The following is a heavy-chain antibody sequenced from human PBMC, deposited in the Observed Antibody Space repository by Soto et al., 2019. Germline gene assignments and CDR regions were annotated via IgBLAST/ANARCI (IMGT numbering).Heavy chain of an antibody. CDR3: ARTVYGDYEGYFQH. CDR2: IWYDGSNK. CDR1: GFTFSSYG. Sequence: GGSLRLSCAASGFTFSSYGMHWVRQAPGKGLEWVAVIWYDGSNKYYADSVKGRFTISRDNSKNTLYLQMNSLRAEDMAVYYCARTVYGDYEGYFQHWGQGTLVTVSS. J-gene: IGHJ1*01. D-gene: IGHD4-17*01. V-gene: IGHV3-33*01.